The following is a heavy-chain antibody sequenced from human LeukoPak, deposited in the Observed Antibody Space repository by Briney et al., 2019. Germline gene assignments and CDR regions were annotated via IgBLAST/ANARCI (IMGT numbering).Heavy chain of an antibody. D-gene: IGHD3-22*01. Sequence: GGSLRLSCAASGFTFSSYAMSWVRQAPGKGLEWVSAISGSGGSTYYADSVKGRFTISRDNSKNTLYLQMNSLRAEDTAVYYCAKDVTYDSSGYYPYYFDYWCQGTLVTVSS. V-gene: IGHV3-23*01. J-gene: IGHJ4*02. CDR1: GFTFSSYA. CDR2: ISGSGGST. CDR3: AKDVTYDSSGYYPYYFDY.